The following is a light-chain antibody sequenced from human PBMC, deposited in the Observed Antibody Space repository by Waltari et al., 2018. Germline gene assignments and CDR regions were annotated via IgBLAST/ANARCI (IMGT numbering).Light chain of an antibody. CDR3: SSYTSSSTYV. Sequence: QSALTQPASVSGSPGQSITISCTGTSSAVGGYNYVSWYQQHPGKAPKLLIYHVSNRPSGVSNRFSGSKSGNTASLTISGLQAEDEADYFCSSYTSSSTYVFGTGTKVTVL. V-gene: IGLV2-14*03. J-gene: IGLJ1*01. CDR1: SSAVGGYNY. CDR2: HVS.